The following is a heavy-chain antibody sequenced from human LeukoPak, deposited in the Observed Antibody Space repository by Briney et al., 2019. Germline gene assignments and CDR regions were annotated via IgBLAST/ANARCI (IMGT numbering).Heavy chain of an antibody. CDR1: GFTFTRYR. CDR2: ISSSSSYI. J-gene: IGHJ4*02. D-gene: IGHD5-18*01. CDR3: ATDTARVDY. Sequence: GGTPRLSCVPSGFTFTRYRMNWVPEAPGQGLEWVSSISSSSSYIYYAASVKGRFTISRDNANKSLYLQRNSQRAEDTAVYYCATDTARVDYWGQGTLVTVSS. V-gene: IGHV3-21*01.